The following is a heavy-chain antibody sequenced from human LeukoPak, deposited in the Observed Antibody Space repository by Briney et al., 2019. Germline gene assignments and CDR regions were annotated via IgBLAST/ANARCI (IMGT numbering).Heavy chain of an antibody. J-gene: IGHJ4*02. D-gene: IGHD6-13*01. V-gene: IGHV3-23*01. Sequence: GGSLRLSCAASGFTFSSYWMSWVRQAPGKGLEWVSAISGSGGSTYYADSVKGRFTISRDNSKNTLYLQMNSLRAEDTAVYYCAKDSSRFKYSSSWFFIEGWGQGTLVTVSS. CDR3: AKDSSRFKYSSSWFFIEG. CDR1: GFTFSSYW. CDR2: ISGSGGST.